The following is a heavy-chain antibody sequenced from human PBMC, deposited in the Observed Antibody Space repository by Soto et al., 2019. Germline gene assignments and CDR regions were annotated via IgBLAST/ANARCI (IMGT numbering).Heavy chain of an antibody. CDR2: ISSSSSYI. CDR1: GFTFSSYS. J-gene: IGHJ5*02. Sequence: GGSLRLSCAASGFTFSSYSMNWVRQAPGKGLEWVSSISSSSSYIYYAGSVKGRFTISRDNAKNSLYLQMNSLRAEDTAVYYCARGTICSGGSCAPYNWFDPWGQGTLVTVSS. V-gene: IGHV3-21*01. D-gene: IGHD2-15*01. CDR3: ARGTICSGGSCAPYNWFDP.